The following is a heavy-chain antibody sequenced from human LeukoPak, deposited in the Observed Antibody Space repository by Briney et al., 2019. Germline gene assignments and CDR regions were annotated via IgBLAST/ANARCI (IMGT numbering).Heavy chain of an antibody. Sequence: SETLSLTCTVSGGSSSSYYWSWIRQPPGKGLEWIGYIYYSGSTNYNPSLKSRVTISVDTSKNQFSLKLSSVTAADTAVYYCARGSDYYDSSGYSFDYWGQGTLVTVSS. CDR2: IYYSGST. D-gene: IGHD3-22*01. V-gene: IGHV4-59*01. J-gene: IGHJ4*02. CDR1: GGSSSSYY. CDR3: ARGSDYYDSSGYSFDY.